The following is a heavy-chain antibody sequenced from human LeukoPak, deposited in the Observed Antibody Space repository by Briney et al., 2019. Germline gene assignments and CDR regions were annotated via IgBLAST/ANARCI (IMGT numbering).Heavy chain of an antibody. CDR1: GGSISSGGYY. J-gene: IGHJ4*02. V-gene: IGHV4-31*03. CDR2: IYYSGST. Sequence: TLSLTCTVSGGSISSGGYYWSWIRQHPGKGLEWIGYIYYSGSTYYNPSLKSRVTISVDTSKNQFSLKLSSVTAADTAVYYCARSNPRSSGYYGYWGQGTLVTVSS. D-gene: IGHD3-22*01. CDR3: ARSNPRSSGYYGY.